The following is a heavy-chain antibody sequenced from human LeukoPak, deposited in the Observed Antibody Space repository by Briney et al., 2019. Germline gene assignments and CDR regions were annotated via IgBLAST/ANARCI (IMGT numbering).Heavy chain of an antibody. V-gene: IGHV5-51*01. CDR1: GYSFTSYW. J-gene: IGHJ3*02. Sequence: GESLKISCKGSGYSFTSYWIGWVRQMPGKGLEWMGIIYPGDSDTRYSPSFQGQVTISADKSISTAYLQWSSLRASDTAMYYCARHRFGELFSDAFDIWGQGTMVTVSS. CDR3: ARHRFGELFSDAFDI. D-gene: IGHD3-10*01. CDR2: IYPGDSDT.